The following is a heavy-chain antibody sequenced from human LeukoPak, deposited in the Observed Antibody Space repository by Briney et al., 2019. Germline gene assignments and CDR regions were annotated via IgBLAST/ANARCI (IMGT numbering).Heavy chain of an antibody. Sequence: AASVKVSCKASGGTFSSYAISWVRQAPGQGLEWMGGIIPIFGTANYAQKFQGRVTITADESTSTDYMELSSLRSKDTAVYYCAREMAYIAAPFDPWGQGTLVTVSS. D-gene: IGHD6-13*01. J-gene: IGHJ5*02. CDR1: GGTFSSYA. CDR2: IIPIFGTA. V-gene: IGHV1-69*13. CDR3: AREMAYIAAPFDP.